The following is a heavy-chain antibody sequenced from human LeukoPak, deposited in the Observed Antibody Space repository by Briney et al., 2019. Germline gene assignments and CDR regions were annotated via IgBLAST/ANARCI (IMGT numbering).Heavy chain of an antibody. Sequence: GGSLRLSCAASGFTFSTYAMSWVRQAPGKGLVWVSRINSDGSSTSYADSVKGRFTISRDNAKNTLYLQMNSLRAEDTAVYYCARDLENYYGSAGKDIWGQGTMVTVSS. CDR1: GFTFSTYA. CDR3: ARDLENYYGSAGKDI. V-gene: IGHV3-74*01. CDR2: INSDGSST. D-gene: IGHD3-10*01. J-gene: IGHJ3*02.